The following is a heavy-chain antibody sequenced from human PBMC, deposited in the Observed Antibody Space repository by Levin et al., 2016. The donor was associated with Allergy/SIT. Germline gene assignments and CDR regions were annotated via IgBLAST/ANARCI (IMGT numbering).Heavy chain of an antibody. V-gene: IGHV3-53*01. CDR2: IYSGGST. CDR3: ASGSRVYNN. CDR1: GFNVKNYY. D-gene: IGHD6-13*01. Sequence: GESLKISCAASGFNVKNYYISWVRQAPGKGLEWVSVIYSGGSTYYADSVKGRFTISRDNSRNTLYLQMNSLRVEDTAMYYCASGSRVYNNWGQGTLVTVSS. J-gene: IGHJ4*02.